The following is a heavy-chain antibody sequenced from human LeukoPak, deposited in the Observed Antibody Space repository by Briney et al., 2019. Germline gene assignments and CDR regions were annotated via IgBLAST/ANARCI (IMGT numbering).Heavy chain of an antibody. J-gene: IGHJ4*02. D-gene: IGHD2-15*01. CDR2: IYYSGST. Sequence: PSETLSLTCTVSGGSISSGGYYWSWIRQHPGKGLEWIGYIYYSGSTYYNPSLKSRVTISVDTSKNQFSLKLSSVTAADTAVYYCARGPRSRLVAAPAFGYWGQGTLVTVSS. CDR3: ARGPRSRLVAAPAFGY. V-gene: IGHV4-31*03. CDR1: GGSISSGGYY.